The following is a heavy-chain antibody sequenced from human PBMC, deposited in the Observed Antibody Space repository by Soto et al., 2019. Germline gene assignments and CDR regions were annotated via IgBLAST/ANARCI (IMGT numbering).Heavy chain of an antibody. D-gene: IGHD3-22*01. V-gene: IGHV1-69*01. CDR1: GGTFSSYA. Sequence: QVQLVQSGAEVKKPGSSVKVSCKASGGTFSSYAISWVRQAPGQGLEWMGGIIPIFGTANYAQKFQGRVTITADESTSTAYMELSSLSSENTDVYYCAREGAYDDSKGHQVHYFDYWGQGTLVTVSS. J-gene: IGHJ4*02. CDR3: AREGAYDDSKGHQVHYFDY. CDR2: IIPIFGTA.